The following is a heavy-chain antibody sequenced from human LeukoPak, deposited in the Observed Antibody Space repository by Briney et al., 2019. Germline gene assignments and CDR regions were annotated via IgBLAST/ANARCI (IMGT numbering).Heavy chain of an antibody. Sequence: GGSLRLSCSASGFTFSDYYMSWIRQASGKGLEWVSYISSGGNTIYYADSVKGHFTISRDNAKNSLSLQMNSLKPEDTAVYYCARDVKGYGDAYNWFDPWGQGTLVTVSS. D-gene: IGHD4-17*01. J-gene: IGHJ5*02. CDR3: ARDVKGYGDAYNWFDP. CDR2: ISSGGNTI. V-gene: IGHV3-11*04. CDR1: GFTFSDYY.